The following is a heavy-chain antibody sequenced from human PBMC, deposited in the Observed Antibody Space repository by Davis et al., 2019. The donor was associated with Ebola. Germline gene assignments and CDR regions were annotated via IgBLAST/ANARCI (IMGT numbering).Heavy chain of an antibody. J-gene: IGHJ3*02. CDR2: ISTDGSVT. CDR1: GFTFSSYA. Sequence: GESLKISCAASGFTFSSYAMSWVRQVPEKGLVWVSRISTDGSVTRYADSVKGRFTISRDNSENTVYLQMNSLTVEDTAIYYCRAAQEAFEIWGQGTVVTVSS. V-gene: IGHV3-74*01. CDR3: RAAQEAFEI. D-gene: IGHD2-15*01.